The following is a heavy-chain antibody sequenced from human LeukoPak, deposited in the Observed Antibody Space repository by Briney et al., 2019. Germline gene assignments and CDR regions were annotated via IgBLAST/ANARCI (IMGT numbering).Heavy chain of an antibody. Sequence: SETLSLTCTVSGGSISSYYWSWIRKPAGKGLEWIGRIYTSGRTNYNPSLESRVTMSVDTSKNQFSLKLSSVTAADTAVYYCARLSSGYDQGYYYYMDVWGKGTTVTVSS. V-gene: IGHV4-4*07. CDR2: IYTSGRT. CDR1: GGSISSYY. CDR3: ARLSSGYDQGYYYYMDV. J-gene: IGHJ6*03. D-gene: IGHD5-12*01.